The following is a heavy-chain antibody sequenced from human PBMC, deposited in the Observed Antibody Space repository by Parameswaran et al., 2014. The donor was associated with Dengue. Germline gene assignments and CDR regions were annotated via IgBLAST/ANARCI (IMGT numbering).Heavy chain of an antibody. V-gene: IGHV3-11*01. J-gene: IGHJ4*02. D-gene: IGHD3-22*01. CDR2: ISSSGSTI. Sequence: RWIRQPPGKGLEWVSYISSSGSTIYYADSVKGRFTISRDNAKNSLYLQMNSLRAEDTAVYYCARVDYDSSGSYYFDYWGQGTLVTVSS. CDR3: ARVDYDSSGSYYFDY.